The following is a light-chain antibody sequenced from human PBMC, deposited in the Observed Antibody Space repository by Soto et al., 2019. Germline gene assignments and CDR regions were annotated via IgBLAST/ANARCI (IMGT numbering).Light chain of an antibody. CDR3: SSYTSSSNLVV. CDR1: SSDVGGYNY. Sequence: QSALTQPASVSGSPGQSITISCTGTSSDVGGYNYVSWYQQHPGKAPKLMIYDVSNRPSGVSNRFSGSKSGNTASLTISWLQAEDEADYYCSSYTSSSNLVVFGGGTQLTVL. CDR2: DVS. V-gene: IGLV2-14*01. J-gene: IGLJ2*01.